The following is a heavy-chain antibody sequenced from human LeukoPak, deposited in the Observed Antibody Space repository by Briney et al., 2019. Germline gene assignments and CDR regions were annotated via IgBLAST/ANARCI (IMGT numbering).Heavy chain of an antibody. J-gene: IGHJ3*02. V-gene: IGHV4-59*08. CDR3: ARSYCSSSSCYGVGAFDM. CDR2: IYYSGST. CDR1: GGSISSYY. Sequence: KPSETLSLTCTVSGGSISSYYWSWIRQPPGKGLEWIGYIYYSGSTNYNPSLKGRVTISVDTSKNQFSLKLSSVTAADTAVYYCARSYCSSSSCYGVGAFDMWGQGTMVTVSS. D-gene: IGHD2-2*01.